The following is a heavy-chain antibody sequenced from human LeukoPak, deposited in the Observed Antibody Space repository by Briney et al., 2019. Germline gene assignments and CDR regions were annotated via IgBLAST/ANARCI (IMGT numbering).Heavy chain of an antibody. D-gene: IGHD3-3*01. CDR1: GYTFTNYE. J-gene: IGHJ4*02. Sequence: GASVKVSCKASGYTFTNYEINWVRQATGQGLEWMGWMNPNSGNTGYAQKFQGRVTMTRNTSISTAYMELSSLRSEDTAVYYCARSPPYYDFWSGWYYFDYWGQGTLVTVSS. V-gene: IGHV1-8*01. CDR3: ARSPPYYDFWSGWYYFDY. CDR2: MNPNSGNT.